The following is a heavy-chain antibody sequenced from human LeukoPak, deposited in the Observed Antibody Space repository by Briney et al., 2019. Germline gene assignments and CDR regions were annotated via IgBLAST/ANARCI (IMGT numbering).Heavy chain of an antibody. J-gene: IGHJ6*02. CDR3: ACTELSSSWYLSGMDV. Sequence: GASVKVSCKASGYTFTSYDINWVRQATGQGLEWMGWMHPNSGNTGYAQKFQGRVTMTRNTSISTAYMELSSLRSEDTAVYYCACTELSSSWYLSGMDVWGQGTTVTVSS. D-gene: IGHD6-13*01. CDR2: MHPNSGNT. CDR1: GYTFTSYD. V-gene: IGHV1-8*01.